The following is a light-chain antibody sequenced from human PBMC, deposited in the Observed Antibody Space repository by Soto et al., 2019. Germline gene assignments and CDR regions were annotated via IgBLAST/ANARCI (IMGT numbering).Light chain of an antibody. Sequence: QSALTQPPSASGSPGQSVTISCTGTSSDVGGYNYVSWYQQHPGKAPKLMIYEVSKRPSGVPDRFSGSKSGNTASLTVSGLQAEDEADYYCSTYAGCNHWNFGTGTKLTVL. J-gene: IGLJ1*01. CDR2: EVS. CDR1: SSDVGGYNY. CDR3: STYAGCNHWN. V-gene: IGLV2-8*01.